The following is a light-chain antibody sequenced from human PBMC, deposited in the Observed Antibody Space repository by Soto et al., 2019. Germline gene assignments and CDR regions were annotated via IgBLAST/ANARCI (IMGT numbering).Light chain of an antibody. Sequence: QSALTQPPSASGSPGQSVTISCTGTSRDIGGYDFVSWYQQHPGKAPKLLIYDVIKRPSGVPDRFSGSKSGNTASLTVSGLQTDDEADYYCSSYGGSNNLLFGGGTKVTGL. V-gene: IGLV2-8*01. CDR3: SSYGGSNNLL. CDR1: SRDIGGYDF. CDR2: DVI. J-gene: IGLJ2*01.